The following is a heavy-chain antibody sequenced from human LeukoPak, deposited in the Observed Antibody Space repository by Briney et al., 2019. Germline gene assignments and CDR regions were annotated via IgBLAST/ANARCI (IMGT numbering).Heavy chain of an antibody. D-gene: IGHD2-21*01. CDR3: AKDGFLLWRGAFDI. Sequence: GGSLRLSCTTSGFTFGDYAMSWVRQAPGKGLEWVSAISGSGGSTYYTDSVKGRFTISRDNSKNTLWVQMNSLRAEDTAVYYCAKDGFLLWRGAFDIWGQGTMVTVSS. CDR1: GFTFGDYA. V-gene: IGHV3-23*01. J-gene: IGHJ3*02. CDR2: ISGSGGST.